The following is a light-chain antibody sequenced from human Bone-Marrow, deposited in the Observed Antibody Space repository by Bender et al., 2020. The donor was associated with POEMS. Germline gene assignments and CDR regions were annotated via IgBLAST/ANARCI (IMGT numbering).Light chain of an antibody. CDR2: DVT. CDR1: TSDVGTYNY. CDR3: SSYTTGSNYV. Sequence: QSALTQPASVSGSPGQSITISCTGTTSDVGTYNYVSWYQQHPGKAPKLIIFDVTYRPSEVFARFSGSKSGNTASLTISGLQAEDEADYYCSSYTTGSNYVFGTGTKVAVL. J-gene: IGLJ1*01. V-gene: IGLV2-14*03.